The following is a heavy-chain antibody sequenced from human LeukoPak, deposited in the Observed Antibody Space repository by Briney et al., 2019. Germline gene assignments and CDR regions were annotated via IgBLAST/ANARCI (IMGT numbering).Heavy chain of an antibody. J-gene: IGHJ5*01. CDR2: IYYSGVT. V-gene: IGHV4-39*07. CDR1: GGSISSRSDY. D-gene: IGHD4-17*01. Sequence: SETLSLTCTVSGGSISSRSDYWGWIRQPPGKGLEWIGSIYYSGVTYLNPSLKSRGTISIDTSKNQFSLNLSSVTAADTAVYYCARVPNGYNWFDSWGQGTLVTVSS. CDR3: ARVPNGYNWFDS.